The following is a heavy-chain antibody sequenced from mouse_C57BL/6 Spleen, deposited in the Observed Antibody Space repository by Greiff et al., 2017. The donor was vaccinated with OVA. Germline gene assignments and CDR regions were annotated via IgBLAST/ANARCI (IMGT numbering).Heavy chain of an antibody. CDR2: INPNNGGT. CDR3: ARSRQLRLRGGFDY. V-gene: IGHV1-18*01. CDR1: GYTFTDYN. D-gene: IGHD3-2*02. Sequence: VQLKESGPELVKPGASVKIPCKASGYTFTDYNMDWVKQSHGKSLEWIGDINPNNGGTIYNQKFKGKATLTVDKSSSTAYMELRSLTSEDTAVYYCARSRQLRLRGGFDYWGQGTTLTVSS. J-gene: IGHJ2*01.